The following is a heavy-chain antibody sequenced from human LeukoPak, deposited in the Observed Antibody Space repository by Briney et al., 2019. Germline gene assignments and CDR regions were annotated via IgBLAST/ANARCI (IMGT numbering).Heavy chain of an antibody. CDR2: INDRGST. Sequence: SEILSLTCTVSGDSVRSYYWSWIRQPPGQGLEWLGHINDRGSTNYNPSLQGRVTISIDTSKNQFSLKVNSVTAADTAVYYCARLYSGSLDAFDIWGQGTMVTVSS. D-gene: IGHD1-26*01. CDR1: GDSVRSYY. J-gene: IGHJ3*02. V-gene: IGHV4-59*02. CDR3: ARLYSGSLDAFDI.